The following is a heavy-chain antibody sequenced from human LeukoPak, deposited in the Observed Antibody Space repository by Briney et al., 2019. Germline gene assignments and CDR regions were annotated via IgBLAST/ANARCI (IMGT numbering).Heavy chain of an antibody. V-gene: IGHV3-30*03. CDR2: ISYDGSNK. D-gene: IGHD4-11*01. CDR1: GFTFSSYG. J-gene: IGHJ3*02. CDR3: ARDYSNYNDAFDI. Sequence: PGGSLRLSCEASGFTFSSYGMHWVRQAPGKGLEWVAVISYDGSNKYYADSVKGRFTISRDNSKNTLYLQMNSLRAEDTAVYYCARDYSNYNDAFDIWGQGTMVTVSS.